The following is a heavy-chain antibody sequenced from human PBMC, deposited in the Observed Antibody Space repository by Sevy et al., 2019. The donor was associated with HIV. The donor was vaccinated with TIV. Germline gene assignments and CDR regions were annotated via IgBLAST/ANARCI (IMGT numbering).Heavy chain of an antibody. J-gene: IGHJ6*02. D-gene: IGHD3-10*01. V-gene: IGHV3-30*18. CDR3: AKEQNWFGELSGMDV. CDR1: GFTFSSYG. Sequence: GGSLRLSCAASGFTFSSYGMHWVRQAPGKGLGWVAVISYDGSNKYYADSVKGRFTISRDNSKNTLYLQMNSLRAEDTAVYYCAKEQNWFGELSGMDVWGQGTTVTVSS. CDR2: ISYDGSNK.